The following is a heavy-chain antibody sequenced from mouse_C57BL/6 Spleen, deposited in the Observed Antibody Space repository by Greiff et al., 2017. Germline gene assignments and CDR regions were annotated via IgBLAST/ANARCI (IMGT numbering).Heavy chain of an antibody. Sequence: EVQVVESGGGLVKPGGSLKLSCAASGFTFSSYAMSWVRQTPEKRLEWVATISDGGSYTYYPDNVKGRFTISRDNAKNNLYLQMSHLKSEDTAMYYCARDIQLGRGAMDYWGQGTSVTVSS. CDR1: GFTFSSYA. J-gene: IGHJ4*01. V-gene: IGHV5-4*01. CDR2: ISDGGSYT. D-gene: IGHD4-1*02. CDR3: ARDIQLGRGAMDY.